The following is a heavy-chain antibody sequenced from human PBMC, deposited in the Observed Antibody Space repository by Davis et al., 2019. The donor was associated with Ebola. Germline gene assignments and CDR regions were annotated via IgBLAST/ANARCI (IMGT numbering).Heavy chain of an antibody. Sequence: SETLSLTCTVSGGSISSSSYYWGWIRQPPGKGLEWIGSISYTGSTFSNPSLKSRLTISIDTSKKQFSLNLNSVTAADTAVYYCARPRYSGDYTEPFHIWGRGTMVTVSS. V-gene: IGHV4-39*01. J-gene: IGHJ3*02. CDR3: ARPRYSGDYTEPFHI. D-gene: IGHD1-26*01. CDR1: GGSISSSSYY. CDR2: ISYTGST.